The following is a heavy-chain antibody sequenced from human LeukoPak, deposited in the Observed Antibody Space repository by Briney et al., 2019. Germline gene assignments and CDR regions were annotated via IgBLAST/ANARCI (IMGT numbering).Heavy chain of an antibody. D-gene: IGHD3-10*01. CDR1: GFSFSDYS. CDR2: ISGNSFHI. CDR3: ARATMVRGFDP. V-gene: IGHV3-21*01. J-gene: IGHJ5*02. Sequence: GGSLRLSCAASGFSFSDYSMTWVRQAPGKALEWVSSISGNSFHIFYADSVKGRFTISRDNAYKSLYLQLNSLRAEDTAVYYCARATMVRGFDPWGQGTLVTVSS.